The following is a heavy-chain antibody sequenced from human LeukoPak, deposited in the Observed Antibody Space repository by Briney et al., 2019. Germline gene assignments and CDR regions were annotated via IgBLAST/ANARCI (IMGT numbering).Heavy chain of an antibody. D-gene: IGHD4-17*01. CDR2: IMPLFGTA. V-gene: IGHV1-69*05. J-gene: IGHJ5*02. CDR1: GGTFNNSA. CDR3: ARDVHGDYGSGWFDP. Sequence: SVKVSCKTSGGTFNNSAISWVRQAPGQGLEWLGGIMPLFGTAGYAQEFQGRVTITKDESTRTVYLELTSLTSDDTAVYYCARDVHGDYGSGWFDPWGQGTLVSVSS.